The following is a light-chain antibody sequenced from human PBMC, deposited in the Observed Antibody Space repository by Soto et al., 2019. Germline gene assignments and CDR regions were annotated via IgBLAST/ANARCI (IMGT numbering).Light chain of an antibody. CDR1: SSNIGGNT. V-gene: IGLV1-44*01. CDR2: RNN. J-gene: IGLJ2*01. CDR3: AAWDDSLSGVV. Sequence: QTVLTQPPSASGTPGQRVTISCSGSSSNIGGNTVNWYQQLPGTAPKLLIYRNNQRPSGVPDRFSGSKSGTSASLAISGLQSEDEADYYCAAWDDSLSGVVFGGETKLTVL.